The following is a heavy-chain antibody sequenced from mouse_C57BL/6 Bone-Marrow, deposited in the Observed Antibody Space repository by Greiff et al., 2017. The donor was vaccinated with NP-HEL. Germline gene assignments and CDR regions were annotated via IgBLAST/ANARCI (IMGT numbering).Heavy chain of an antibody. D-gene: IGHD2-3*01. V-gene: IGHV1-82*01. CDR3: ARKGLLPLVAMDY. J-gene: IGHJ4*01. CDR2: IYPGDGDT. CDR1: GYAFSSSW. Sequence: QVQLQQSGPELVKPGASVKISCKASGYAFSSSWLNWVKQRPGKGLEWIGRIYPGDGDTNYNGKFKGKATLTADKSSSTAYMQLSSLTSEDSAVYFCARKGLLPLVAMDYWGQGTSVTVSS.